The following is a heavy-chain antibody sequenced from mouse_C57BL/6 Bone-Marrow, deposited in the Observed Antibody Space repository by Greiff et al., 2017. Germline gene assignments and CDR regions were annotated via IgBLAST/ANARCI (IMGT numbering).Heavy chain of an antibody. Sequence: VKLVESGPGLVQPSQSLSITCTVSGFSLTSYGVHWVRQSPGKGLEWLGVIWRGGSTDYNAAFMSRLSITKDNSKSQVFFKMNSLQADDTAIYYCAKNSLYGFYAMDYWGQGTSVTVSS. CDR3: AKNSLYGFYAMDY. V-gene: IGHV2-5*01. CDR1: GFSLTSYG. CDR2: IWRGGST. J-gene: IGHJ4*01. D-gene: IGHD2-2*01.